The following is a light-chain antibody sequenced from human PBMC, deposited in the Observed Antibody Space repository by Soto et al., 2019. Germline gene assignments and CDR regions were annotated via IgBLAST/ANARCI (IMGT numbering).Light chain of an antibody. CDR3: QVWDSSSDHVV. J-gene: IGLJ2*01. CDR1: NIGSKR. CDR2: YDS. Sequence: SYDLTQPPSVSVAPGKTARITCGGNNIGSKRVHWYQQKPGQAPVLVIYYDSDRPSGIPERFSGSNSGNTATLTISRVEAGDEADYYCQVWDSSSDHVVFGGGTKVTVL. V-gene: IGLV3-21*04.